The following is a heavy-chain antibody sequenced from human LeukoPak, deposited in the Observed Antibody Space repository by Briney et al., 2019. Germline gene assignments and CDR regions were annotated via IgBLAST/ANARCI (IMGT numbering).Heavy chain of an antibody. D-gene: IGHD6-13*01. V-gene: IGHV3-30*03. J-gene: IGHJ4*02. Sequence: GGSLRLSCAASGFTFSSYGMHWVRQAPGKGLEWVAVISYDGSNKYYADSVKGRFTISRDNSKNTLYLQMNSLRAEDTAVYYCARDPGSSWYLPTDDPGGDYFDYWGQGTLVTVSS. CDR3: ARDPGSSWYLPTDDPGGDYFDY. CDR2: ISYDGSNK. CDR1: GFTFSSYG.